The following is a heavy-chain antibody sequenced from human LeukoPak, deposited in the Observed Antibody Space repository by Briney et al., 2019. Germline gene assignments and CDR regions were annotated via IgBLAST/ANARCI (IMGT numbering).Heavy chain of an antibody. Sequence: PSETLSLTCTVSGGSISSYYWSWIRQPPGKGLEWIGYIYYSGSTNYSPSLKSRVTISVDTSKNQFSLKLSSVTAADTAVYYCARGTFQAHCGGDCYSEYYFDYWGQGTLVTVSS. V-gene: IGHV4-59*01. CDR2: IYYSGST. J-gene: IGHJ4*02. D-gene: IGHD2-21*02. CDR3: ARGTFQAHCGGDCYSEYYFDY. CDR1: GGSISSYY.